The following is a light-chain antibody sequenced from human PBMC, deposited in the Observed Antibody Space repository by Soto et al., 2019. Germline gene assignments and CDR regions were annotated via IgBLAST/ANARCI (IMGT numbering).Light chain of an antibody. CDR1: QSISNY. J-gene: IGKJ5*01. CDR2: AAS. CDR3: QQSYSTPPIT. Sequence: DLQMTQSPSCLSASVGDRVTITCRASQSISNYLNWYQQKPGEAPKLLIYAASSLQSGVPSRFSGSGSGTDFTLTISSLQPEDFATYYCQQSYSTPPITFGQGTRLEIK. V-gene: IGKV1-39*01.